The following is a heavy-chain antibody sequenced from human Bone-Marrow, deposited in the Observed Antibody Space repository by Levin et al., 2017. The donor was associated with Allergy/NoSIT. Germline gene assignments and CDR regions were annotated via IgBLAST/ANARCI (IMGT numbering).Heavy chain of an antibody. CDR2: ISYDGSNK. J-gene: IGHJ5*02. Sequence: SCAASGFTFSSYGMHWVRQAPGKGLEWVAVISYDGSNKYYADSVKGRFTISRDNSKNTLYLQMNSLRAEDTAVYYCAKDYGDYVLGNWFDPWGQGTLVTVSS. CDR3: AKDYGDYVLGNWFDP. V-gene: IGHV3-30*18. D-gene: IGHD4-17*01. CDR1: GFTFSSYG.